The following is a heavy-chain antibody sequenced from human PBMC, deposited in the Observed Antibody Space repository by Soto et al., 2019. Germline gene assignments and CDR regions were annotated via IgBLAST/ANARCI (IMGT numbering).Heavy chain of an antibody. J-gene: IGHJ4*02. D-gene: IGHD3-10*01. Sequence: EVQLVDSGGALVQPGGSLRISCAASGFTFSSSWMAWVRQAPGKGLEWVALINPDGSVASYVGSVRGWIIISRDNAQNSLYLQMNSVSAEGTAVYYCSRDPGFGAIDDWGQGTLVTVSS. CDR1: GFTFSSSW. CDR2: INPDGSVA. V-gene: IGHV3-7*01. CDR3: SRDPGFGAIDD.